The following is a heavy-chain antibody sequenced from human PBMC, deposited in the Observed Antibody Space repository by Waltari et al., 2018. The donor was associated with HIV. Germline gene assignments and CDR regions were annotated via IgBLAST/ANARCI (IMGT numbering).Heavy chain of an antibody. CDR1: GIPFDDLA. CDR2: ISWNSGDI. V-gene: IGHV3-9*01. Sequence: EVQLLESGGGSVQPGRYLSLPCSTPGIPFDDLAMPWVRQPPRKGLELVSGISWNSGDIAYADSVKGRFTISRDNTKNSLFLQMNSVRVEDTALYYCVKDGASTIFGVLNGMDVWGQGTTVTVSS. CDR3: VKDGASTIFGVLNGMDV. J-gene: IGHJ6*02. D-gene: IGHD3-3*01.